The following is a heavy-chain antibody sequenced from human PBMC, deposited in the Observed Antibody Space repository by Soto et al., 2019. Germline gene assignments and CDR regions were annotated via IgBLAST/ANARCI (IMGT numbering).Heavy chain of an antibody. CDR3: AREPLAHSYFDL. Sequence: SETLSLTCTVSGGSISGYYWSWIRQPAGKGLEWIGRMYNSERTNYNPSLKSRVTMSMDTSKNHFSLKLTSVTAADTAVYFCAREPLAHSYFDLWGQGTLVTVSS. J-gene: IGHJ4*02. CDR2: MYNSERT. CDR1: GGSISGYY. V-gene: IGHV4-4*07.